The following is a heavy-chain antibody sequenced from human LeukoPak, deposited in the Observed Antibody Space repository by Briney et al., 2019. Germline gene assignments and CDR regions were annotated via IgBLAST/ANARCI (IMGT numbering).Heavy chain of an antibody. CDR2: INPRGGTT. V-gene: IGHV1-46*01. CDR1: GYTFTSYY. D-gene: IGHD1-1*01. CDR3: AISTADFDY. Sequence: GASVKVSCKASGYTFTSYYMHWVRQAPGQGLEWMGIINPRGGTTTYVQKFQGRVTMTRDTSTSTVYMELSSLRSVDTAVYYCAISTADFDYWGQGTLVTVSS. J-gene: IGHJ4*02.